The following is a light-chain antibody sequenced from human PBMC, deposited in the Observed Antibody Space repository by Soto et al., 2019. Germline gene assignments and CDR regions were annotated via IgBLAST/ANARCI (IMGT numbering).Light chain of an antibody. J-gene: IGKJ1*01. CDR1: QSISSSY. CDR2: GVS. V-gene: IGKV3-20*01. Sequence: IVLTQSPGTLCFSPGEMATLSSRASQSISSSYFALYQQKPGQAPRLLVCGVSSRAANVPDRFSSSGSGTDFTLTSSRLEPEDFAVYYCQQYTDSRTFGQGTKVDIK. CDR3: QQYTDSRT.